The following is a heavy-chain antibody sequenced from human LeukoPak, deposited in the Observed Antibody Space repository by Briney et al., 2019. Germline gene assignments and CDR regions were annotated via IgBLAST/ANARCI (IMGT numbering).Heavy chain of an antibody. CDR1: GGSISNYY. V-gene: IGHV4-59*01. CDR3: ARVSRCSGGSCYYFDY. J-gene: IGHJ4*02. D-gene: IGHD2-15*01. Sequence: SETLSLTCTVSGGSISNYYWSWIRQPPGQGLEWIGYIYYSGSTNYNPSLKSRVTISVDTSKNQFSLKLSSVTAADTAVYYCARVSRCSGGSCYYFDYWGQGTLVSVSS. CDR2: IYYSGST.